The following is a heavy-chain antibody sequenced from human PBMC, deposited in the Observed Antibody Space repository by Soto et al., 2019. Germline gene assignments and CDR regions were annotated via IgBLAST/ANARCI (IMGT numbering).Heavy chain of an antibody. D-gene: IGHD6-19*01. Sequence: QVQLVQSGAEVKKPGSSVKVSCKASGGTFSNYIFSWVRQAPGQGLEWMGGTIPMFATAQYAQKLQGRVTITADESTSTVYMDLTSLRSDDTAVYYCARGLFGQQWLVGFDTWGQGTLVTVYS. CDR3: ARGLFGQQWLVGFDT. CDR2: TIPMFATA. V-gene: IGHV1-69*01. CDR1: GGTFSNYI. J-gene: IGHJ4*02.